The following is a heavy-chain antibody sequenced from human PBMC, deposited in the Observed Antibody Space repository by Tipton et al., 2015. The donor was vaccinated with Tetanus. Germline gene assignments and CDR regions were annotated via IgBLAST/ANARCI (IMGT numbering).Heavy chain of an antibody. CDR1: GGSISSGGYS. J-gene: IGHJ4*02. CDR3: VRGSFSSAFGN. D-gene: IGHD3-10*01. Sequence: GLVKPSHTLSLACAVSGGSISSGGYSWGWIRQPPGKAPQWIGFIFHSGVTYYNPSLQSRVTISADRPKNQFSLKVTSLTAADTAVYFCVRGSFSSAFGNWGQGARVTVSS. V-gene: IGHV4-30-2*01. CDR2: IFHSGVT.